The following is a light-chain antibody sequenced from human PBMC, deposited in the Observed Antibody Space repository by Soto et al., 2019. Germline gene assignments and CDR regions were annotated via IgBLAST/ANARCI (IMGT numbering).Light chain of an antibody. CDR1: SSNIGAGYD. J-gene: IGLJ1*01. CDR2: GNN. V-gene: IGLV1-40*01. Sequence: QSVLTQPPSVSGAPEQRVTISCTGTSSNIGAGYDVIWYQQLPGTAPKLLIFGNNSRSSGVPDLFSGSKSGNTASLTVSGRQAEDEADYYCSSYGGTNNYVFGTGTKLTAL. CDR3: SSYGGTNNYV.